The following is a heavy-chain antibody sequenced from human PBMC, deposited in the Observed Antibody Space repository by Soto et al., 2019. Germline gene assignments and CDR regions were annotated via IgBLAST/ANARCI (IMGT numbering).Heavy chain of an antibody. Sequence: QVQLQESGPGLVKPSQTLSLTCTVSGGSISSGGYYWSWIRQHPGKGLEWIGYIYYSGSTYYNPSLKSRVTISVDTSKNQFSLKLSSVTAADTAVYYCARVIEDTMVRGVLNCFDPWGQGTLVTVSS. CDR3: ARVIEDTMVRGVLNCFDP. J-gene: IGHJ5*02. CDR2: IYYSGST. CDR1: GGSISSGGYY. V-gene: IGHV4-31*03. D-gene: IGHD3-10*01.